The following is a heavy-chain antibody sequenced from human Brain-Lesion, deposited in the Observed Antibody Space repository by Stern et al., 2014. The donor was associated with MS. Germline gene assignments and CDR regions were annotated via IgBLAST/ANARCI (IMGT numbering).Heavy chain of an antibody. CDR2: ISYDGSDK. J-gene: IGHJ4*02. CDR1: GFTFSYHD. CDR3: ARGGAVTTSDYYLDY. D-gene: IGHD4-17*01. Sequence: VQLVESGGGVVKPGRSLRLSCAASGFTFSYHDMHWVRQAPGKGLEWVGLISYDGSDKNDADSVKGRFTISRDNSRNTLYLQMNSLRVDDTAVYYCARGGAVTTSDYYLDYWGQGILVTVSS. V-gene: IGHV3-30*01.